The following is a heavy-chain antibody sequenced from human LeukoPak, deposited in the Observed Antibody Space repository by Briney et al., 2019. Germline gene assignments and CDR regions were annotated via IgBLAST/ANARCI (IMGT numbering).Heavy chain of an antibody. CDR3: ARVVEYNIFTWNY. V-gene: IGHV3-7*03. CDR2: IKRDGSEK. D-gene: IGHD1-14*01. CDR1: GFTFSSFW. Sequence: PGGSLRLSCAASGFTFSSFWMSWVRQAPGKGLEWVANIKRDGSEKYYADSVKGRFTISRDNAKNSLYLQMNSLRADDTAVYYCARVVEYNIFTWNYWGQGTLVSVSS. J-gene: IGHJ4*02.